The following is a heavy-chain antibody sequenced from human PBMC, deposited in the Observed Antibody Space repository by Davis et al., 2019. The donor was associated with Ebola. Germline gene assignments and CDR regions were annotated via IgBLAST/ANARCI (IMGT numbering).Heavy chain of an antibody. D-gene: IGHD6-13*01. CDR2: ITGGESDI. CDR1: GFTLNIFN. Sequence: GESLKISCTASGFTLNIFNLNWVRQAPGKGLEWISSITGGESDIYYADSVKGRFTISRDNARNLVYLQMNSLRAEDTAIYYCARDGLRQLAMDIWGQGTMVTVSS. V-gene: IGHV3-21*01. J-gene: IGHJ3*02. CDR3: ARDGLRQLAMDI.